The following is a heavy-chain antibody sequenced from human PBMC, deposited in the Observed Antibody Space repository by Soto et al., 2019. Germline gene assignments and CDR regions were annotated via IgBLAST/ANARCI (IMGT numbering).Heavy chain of an antibody. CDR2: ISWNSGSI. J-gene: IGHJ6*02. CDR3: AKGLAVLRFLESLTPQDYGMEV. CDR1: GFTFDDYA. D-gene: IGHD3-3*01. V-gene: IGHV3-9*01. Sequence: GGSLRLSCAASGFTFDDYAMHWVRQAPGKGLEWVSGISWNSGSIGYADSVKGRFTISRDNAKNSLYLQMNSLRAEDTALYYCAKGLAVLRFLESLTPQDYGMEVWGQGTQVTVSS.